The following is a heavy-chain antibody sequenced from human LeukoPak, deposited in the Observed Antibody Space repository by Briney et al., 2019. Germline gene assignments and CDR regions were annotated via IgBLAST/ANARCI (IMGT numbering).Heavy chain of an antibody. CDR3: ARDEAAGGQFGP. CDR2: ISAYNGNT. J-gene: IGHJ5*02. Sequence: ASVEVSCKASGYTFTSYGISWVRQAPGQGLEWMGWISAYNGNTNYAQKLQGRVTMTTDTSTSTAYMELRSLRSDDTAVYYCARDEAAGGQFGPWGQGTLVTVSS. D-gene: IGHD6-25*01. V-gene: IGHV1-18*01. CDR1: GYTFTSYG.